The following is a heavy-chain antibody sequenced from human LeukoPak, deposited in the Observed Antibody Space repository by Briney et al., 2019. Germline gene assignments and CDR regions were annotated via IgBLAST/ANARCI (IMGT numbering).Heavy chain of an antibody. Sequence: TGGSLRLSCAASGFTVSSNYMSWVRQAPGKGLEWVSVIYSGGSTYYADSVKGRFTISRDNSKNTLYLQMNSLRAEDTAVYYCAKDHLWFGELHDYWGQGTLVTVSS. V-gene: IGHV3-66*01. CDR1: GFTVSSNY. CDR2: IYSGGST. J-gene: IGHJ4*02. D-gene: IGHD3-10*01. CDR3: AKDHLWFGELHDY.